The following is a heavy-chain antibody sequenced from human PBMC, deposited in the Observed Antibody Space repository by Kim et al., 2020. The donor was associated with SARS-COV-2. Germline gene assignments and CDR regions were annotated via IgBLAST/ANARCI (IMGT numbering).Heavy chain of an antibody. CDR3: ARVGTAAFDY. Sequence: NKYYAKPGKSRFTHSQDNSHSTLYMQMHSRRAEDTAGYYCARVGTAAFDYWGQGTLVTVSS. J-gene: IGHJ4*02. D-gene: IGHD6-13*01. V-gene: IGHV3-30*01. CDR2: NK.